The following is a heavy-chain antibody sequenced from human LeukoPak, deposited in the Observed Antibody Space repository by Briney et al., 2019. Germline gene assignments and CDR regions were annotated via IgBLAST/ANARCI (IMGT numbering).Heavy chain of an antibody. V-gene: IGHV3-7*05. D-gene: IGHD3-22*01. CDR1: GFTFSTNW. CDR2: IKQDGSEK. J-gene: IGHJ4*02. Sequence: GGSLRLSCAASGFTFSTNWMSWVRQAPGKGLEWVANIKQDGSEKYYVDSVKGRFTISRDNAKNSLYLQINSLRVEDTAVYYCARDCLAVVYSSGYYYGPPHFDYWGQGTLVTVSS. CDR3: ARDCLAVVYSSGYYYGPPHFDY.